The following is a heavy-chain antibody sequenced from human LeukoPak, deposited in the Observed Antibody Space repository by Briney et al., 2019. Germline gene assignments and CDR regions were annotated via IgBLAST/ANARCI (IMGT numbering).Heavy chain of an antibody. D-gene: IGHD3-10*01. J-gene: IGHJ3*02. CDR1: GGSFSGYY. CDR3: ARHQLMVRGAFDI. CDR2: INHSGST. Sequence: SETLSLTCAVYGGSFSGYYWSWIRQPPGKGLEWIGEINHSGSTNYNPSLKSRVTISVDTSKNQFSLKLSSVTAADTAVYYCARHQLMVRGAFDIWGQGTMVTVSS. V-gene: IGHV4-34*01.